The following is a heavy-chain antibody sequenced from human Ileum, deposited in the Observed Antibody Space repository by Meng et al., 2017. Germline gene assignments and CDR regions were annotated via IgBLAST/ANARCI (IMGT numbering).Heavy chain of an antibody. V-gene: IGHV6-1*01. CDR3: ASGSGSLDY. CDR2: TYYRSKWYS. D-gene: IGHD3-3*01. J-gene: IGHJ4*02. Sequence: QVQLQQSGPGLVKPSQTLSLTCAVSGGSVSSNIAAWNWIRQSPLRGLEWLGRTYYRSKWYSEYAVSVKSRISITPDTSKNQFSLQMNSVTPEDTAVYYCASGSGSLDYWGPGTLVHRLL. CDR1: GGSVSSNIAA.